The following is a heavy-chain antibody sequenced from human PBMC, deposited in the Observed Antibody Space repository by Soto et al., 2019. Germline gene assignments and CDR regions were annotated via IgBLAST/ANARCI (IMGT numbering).Heavy chain of an antibody. CDR3: ARKMVRGVHYYYYGMDV. CDR2: IIPIFGTA. CDR1: GGTFSSYA. J-gene: IGHJ6*02. V-gene: IGHV1-69*13. D-gene: IGHD3-10*01. Sequence: GAAVKVSCKACGGTFSSYAISWVRQAPGQGLEWMGGIIPIFGTANYAQKFQGRVTITADESTSAAYMELSSLRSEDTAVYYCARKMVRGVHYYYYGMDVWGQGTTVTVS.